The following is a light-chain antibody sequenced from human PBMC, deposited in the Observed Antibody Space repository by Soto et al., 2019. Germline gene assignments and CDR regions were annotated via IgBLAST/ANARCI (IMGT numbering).Light chain of an antibody. J-gene: IGKJ2*01. V-gene: IGKV1-5*03. CDR1: QSISSW. CDR3: QQYSRYST. Sequence: DIQMTQSPSTLSASVGDRVTITCRASQSISSWLAWYQQKPGKAPKLLIYKASNLESGVPSRFSGGGSGTEFTLTISSLKPDDFATYYCQQYSRYSTFGQGTKLEIK. CDR2: KAS.